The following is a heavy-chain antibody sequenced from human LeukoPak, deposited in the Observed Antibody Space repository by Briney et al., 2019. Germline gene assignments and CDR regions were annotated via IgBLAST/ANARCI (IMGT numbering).Heavy chain of an antibody. CDR2: MNPNSGNT. D-gene: IGHD2-15*01. CDR3: ARGLRKAATWAFDI. V-gene: IGHV1-8*03. Sequence: ASVKVSCKASGYTFTSYDINWVRQATGQGLEWMGWMNPNSGNTGYAQKFQGRVTITRNTSISTAYMELSSLRSEDTAVYYCARGLRKAATWAFDIWGQGIMVTVSS. J-gene: IGHJ3*02. CDR1: GYTFTSYD.